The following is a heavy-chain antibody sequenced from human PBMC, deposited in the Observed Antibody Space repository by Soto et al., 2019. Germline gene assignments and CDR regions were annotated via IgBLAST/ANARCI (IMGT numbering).Heavy chain of an antibody. V-gene: IGHV2-5*02. D-gene: IGHD6-13*01. Sequence: QITLKESGLTLLRPTQTLTLTCTFSGFSVSSSGVGVGWIRQPPGKALEYLALVYWDDDKCYNPSLKSRLTITQACSKTQGVRTEPNMVPGDTATYHCARCPPGSGWFFGYWGQGSLVTVSS. CDR2: VYWDDDK. J-gene: IGHJ4*02. CDR3: ARCPPGSGWFFGY. CDR1: GFSVSSSGVG.